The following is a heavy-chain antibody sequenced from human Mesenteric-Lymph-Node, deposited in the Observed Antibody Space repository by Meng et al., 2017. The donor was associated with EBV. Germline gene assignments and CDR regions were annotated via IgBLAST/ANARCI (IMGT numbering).Heavy chain of an antibody. CDR3: ARDGGPSGSYAYWFDP. CDR2: IFHIGST. J-gene: IGHJ5*02. D-gene: IGHD1-26*01. CDR1: GGSISSSNW. V-gene: IGHV4-4*02. Sequence: VPLEESGPGLVKALGTRSLSCAVSGGSISSSNWWSWVRQPPGKGLEWIGEIFHIGSTNYNPALKSRVTISVDKSKNHFSLKLSSVTAADTAVYYCARDGGPSGSYAYWFDPWGQGTLVTVSS.